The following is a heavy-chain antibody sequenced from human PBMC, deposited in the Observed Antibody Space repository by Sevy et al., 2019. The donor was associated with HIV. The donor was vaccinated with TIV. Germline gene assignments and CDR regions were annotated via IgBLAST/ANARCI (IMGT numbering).Heavy chain of an antibody. J-gene: IGHJ5*01. CDR3: ARALGMATFGQIRFDS. V-gene: IGHV4-38-2*01. Sequence: SETLSLTCAVSSYPVGSDNYWGWIRQSPGKGLEWIGIIYRSGTTYYNPSLKSRVTISVDTSKNQFSLKLSSVTASDTAVYFCARALGMATFGQIRFDSWGQGTLVTVSS. CDR2: IYRSGTT. CDR1: SYPVGSDNY. D-gene: IGHD5-12*01.